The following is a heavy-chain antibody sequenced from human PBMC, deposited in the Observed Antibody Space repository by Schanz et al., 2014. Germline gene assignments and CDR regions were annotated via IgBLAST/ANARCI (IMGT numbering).Heavy chain of an antibody. Sequence: EVQLLESGGGLVQPGGSLRLSCVASGFTFFGSFAMSWVRQAPGKGLEWVSSISSSSSYISYADSVKGRFTISRDNAKNSLYLQMNSLRAEDTAVYYCARPSDSSWYMDVWGKGTTVTVS. CDR3: ARPSDSSWYMDV. CDR1: GFTFFGSFA. V-gene: IGHV3-21*01. CDR2: ISSSSSYI. J-gene: IGHJ6*03. D-gene: IGHD2-21*02.